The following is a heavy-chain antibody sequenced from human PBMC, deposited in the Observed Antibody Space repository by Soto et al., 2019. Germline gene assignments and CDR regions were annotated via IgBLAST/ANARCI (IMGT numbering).Heavy chain of an antibody. CDR3: ARDSTYYDTSGYQNALDI. CDR2: ISYDRSNK. CDR1: GFTFSNAW. V-gene: IGHV3-30-3*01. J-gene: IGHJ3*02. D-gene: IGHD3-22*01. Sequence: GGSLRLSCAASGFTFSNAWMSWVRQAPGKGLEWVAVISYDRSNKYYADSVKGRSTISEDNSKNTLDLQMNSLRAEDTAVYYCARDSTYYDTSGYQNALDIWGQGTLVTVSS.